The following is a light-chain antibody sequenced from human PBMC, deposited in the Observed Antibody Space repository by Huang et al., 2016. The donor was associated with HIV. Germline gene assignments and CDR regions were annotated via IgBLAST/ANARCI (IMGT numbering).Light chain of an antibody. CDR2: DAS. J-gene: IGKJ3*01. CDR3: QQRSNWPPFT. V-gene: IGKV3-11*01. Sequence: EILLTQSPATLSLSPGERATLSCKASQKINTYLAWYQQKPGQAPRLLIYDASTRAPDTPAGFRGSGSGTDFTLTITNLEPEDFAVYFCQQRSNWPPFTFGPGTKVDRK. CDR1: QKINTY.